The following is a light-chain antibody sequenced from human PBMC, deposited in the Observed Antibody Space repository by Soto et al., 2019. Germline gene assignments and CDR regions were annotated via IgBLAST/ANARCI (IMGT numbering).Light chain of an antibody. J-gene: IGKJ4*01. CDR1: QSVSSSY. Sequence: EIVLTQSPGTLSLSPGERATLSYRASQSVSSSYLAWYQQKPGQAPRLLIYGASSRATGIPDRFSGSGSGTDFTLTISRLEPEDFAVYYCQQYGSSRGLTFGGGTKVEIK. CDR2: GAS. CDR3: QQYGSSRGLT. V-gene: IGKV3-20*01.